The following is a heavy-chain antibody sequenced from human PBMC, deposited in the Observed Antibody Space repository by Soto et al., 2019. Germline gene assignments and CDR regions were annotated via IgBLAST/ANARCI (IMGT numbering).Heavy chain of an antibody. Sequence: QVQLVQSGAEVKKPGSSVKVSCKASGGTFSSYTISWVRQAPGQGLEWMGRIIPILGIANYAQKFQGRVTITADKSTSTAYMELSSLRSEDTAVYYCARAPRSNCRGGSCYSFNYWGQGTLVTVSS. D-gene: IGHD2-15*01. CDR3: ARAPRSNCRGGSCYSFNY. CDR1: GGTFSSYT. V-gene: IGHV1-69*02. J-gene: IGHJ4*02. CDR2: IIPILGIA.